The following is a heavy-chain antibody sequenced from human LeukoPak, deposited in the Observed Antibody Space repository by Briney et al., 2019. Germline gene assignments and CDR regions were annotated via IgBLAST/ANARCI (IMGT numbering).Heavy chain of an antibody. J-gene: IGHJ4*02. CDR1: GFTFSNYA. V-gene: IGHV3-30-3*01. Sequence: GRSLTLSCAASGFTFSNYAMHRVRQAPGKGLEWVAVISYDGSNKYYADSVKGRFTIPRDNSKNTLYLQMNSLRAEDTAVYHCARESPQGATVDDWGQGTLVTVSS. CDR3: ARESPQGATVDD. CDR2: ISYDGSNK. D-gene: IGHD1-26*01.